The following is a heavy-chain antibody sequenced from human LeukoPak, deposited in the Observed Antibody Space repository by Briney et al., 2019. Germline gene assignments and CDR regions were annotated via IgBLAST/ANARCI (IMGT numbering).Heavy chain of an antibody. V-gene: IGHV1-8*01. D-gene: IGHD3-22*01. Sequence: GASVKVSCKASGYTFTSYDINWVRQATGQGLEWMGWMNPNSGNTGYAQKFQGRVTMTRNTSISTAYMELSSLRSEDTAVYYCVRVYHDGSFESGNWFDPWGQGTLVTVSS. CDR2: MNPNSGNT. J-gene: IGHJ5*02. CDR3: VRVYHDGSFESGNWFDP. CDR1: GYTFTSYD.